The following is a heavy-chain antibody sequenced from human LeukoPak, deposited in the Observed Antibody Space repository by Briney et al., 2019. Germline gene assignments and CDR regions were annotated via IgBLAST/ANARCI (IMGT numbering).Heavy chain of an antibody. CDR1: GGSISSGDYY. V-gene: IGHV4-30-4*01. CDR2: IYYSGST. D-gene: IGHD2-2*01. CDR3: ARDGLSPAVPNCSSTSCYDYYYGMDV. J-gene: IGHJ6*02. Sequence: SQTLSLTCTVSGGSISSGDYYWSWIRQPPGKGLEWIGYIYYSGSTYYNPSLKSRVTISVDTSKNQFSLKLSSVTAADTAVYYCARDGLSPAVPNCSSTSCYDYYYGMDVWGQGTTVTVSS.